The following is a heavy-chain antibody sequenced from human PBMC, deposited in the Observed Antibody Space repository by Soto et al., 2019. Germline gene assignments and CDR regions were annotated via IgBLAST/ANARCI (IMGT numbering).Heavy chain of an antibody. D-gene: IGHD3-10*01. CDR1: GFTFSSYA. CDR3: GKGSNLLLWFGGDPPGWFDP. Sequence: EVQLLESGGGLVQPGGSLRLSCAASGFTFSSYAMSWVRQAPGKGLEWVSAISGSGGSTYYADSVKGRFTISRDNSKKMLYLQRNSRRAKDTAVSYCGKGSNLLLWFGGDPPGWFDPWGQGTLVTVSS. J-gene: IGHJ5*02. V-gene: IGHV3-23*01. CDR2: ISGSGGST.